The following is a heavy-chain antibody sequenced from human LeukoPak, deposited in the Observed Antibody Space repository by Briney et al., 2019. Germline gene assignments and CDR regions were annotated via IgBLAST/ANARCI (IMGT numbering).Heavy chain of an antibody. V-gene: IGHV3-66*01. CDR2: IYSGGST. Sequence: GGTLRLSCAASGFTVSSNYMSWVRQAPGKGLEWVSVIYSGGSTYYADSVKGRFTISRDNSKNTLYLQMNSLRAEDTAVYYCARGGVVITDFDYWGQGTLVTVSS. CDR3: ARGGVVITDFDY. D-gene: IGHD3-3*01. CDR1: GFTVSSNY. J-gene: IGHJ4*02.